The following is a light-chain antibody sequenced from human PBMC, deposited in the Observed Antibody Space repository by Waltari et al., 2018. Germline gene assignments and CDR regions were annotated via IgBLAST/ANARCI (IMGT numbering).Light chain of an antibody. CDR2: SDN. Sequence: QSVLTPPPSASGTPGQRAPLPFSLSNSNIGNSNVNWYQLLQGVAPKLLIYSDNQRPSGVPDRFSGSRSGNSASLAISGLQSEDEADYYCAAWDDSLNVIFGGGTKLTVL. CDR3: AAWDDSLNVI. J-gene: IGLJ2*01. CDR1: NSNIGNSN. V-gene: IGLV1-44*01.